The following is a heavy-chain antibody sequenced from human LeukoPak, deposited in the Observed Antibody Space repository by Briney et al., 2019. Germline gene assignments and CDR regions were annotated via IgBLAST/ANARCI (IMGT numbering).Heavy chain of an antibody. Sequence: PSETLSLTCTVSGGSLSSGDYYWGWIRHPPGKGLEWIGYIYYSGSTYYNPSLKSRVTISVDTSKNQFSLKLSSVTAADTAVDYCARDLLNEGNHLDYWGQGTLVTVSS. D-gene: IGHD4-23*01. CDR1: GGSLSSGDYY. CDR3: ARDLLNEGNHLDY. J-gene: IGHJ4*02. V-gene: IGHV4-30-4*01. CDR2: IYYSGST.